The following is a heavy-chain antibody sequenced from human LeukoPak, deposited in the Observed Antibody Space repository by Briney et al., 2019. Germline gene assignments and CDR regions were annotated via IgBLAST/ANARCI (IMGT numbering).Heavy chain of an antibody. CDR1: GYTFTGYY. CDR3: ARGQLRLRYSSGRGLGY. V-gene: IGHV1-2*02. Sequence: GASVKVSCKASGYTFTGYYMHWVRQAPGQGLEWMGWINPNSGGTNYAQKFQGRVTMTRNTSISTAYMELSSLRSEDTAVYYCARGQLRLRYSSGRGLGYWGQGTLVTVSS. J-gene: IGHJ4*02. D-gene: IGHD6-19*01. CDR2: INPNSGGT.